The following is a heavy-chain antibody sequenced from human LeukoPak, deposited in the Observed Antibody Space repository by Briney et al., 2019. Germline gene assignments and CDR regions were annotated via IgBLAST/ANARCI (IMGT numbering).Heavy chain of an antibody. D-gene: IGHD3-10*01. CDR3: AKDIDYYGSGSYYKSERGDY. CDR1: GFTFSSYG. Sequence: GRSLRLSCAASGFTFSSYGMHGVRGAPGRGVVGVAVISYDGSNKYYADSVKGRFTISRDNSKNTLYLQMNSLRAEDTAVYYCAKDIDYYGSGSYYKSERGDYWGQGTLVTVSS. CDR2: ISYDGSNK. J-gene: IGHJ4*02. V-gene: IGHV3-30*18.